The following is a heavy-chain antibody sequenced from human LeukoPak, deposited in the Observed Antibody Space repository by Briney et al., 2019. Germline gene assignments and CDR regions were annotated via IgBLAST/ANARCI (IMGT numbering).Heavy chain of an antibody. J-gene: IGHJ4*02. Sequence: GGSLRLSCAASVFSFSSYWMSWVRQAPRKGLEWVANIKQDESQKYYEDSVKGRFTISRDNAKNSLYLQMNSLRVEDTAVYYCVRGLGTGSYWGQGTLVTVSP. CDR1: VFSFSSYW. CDR2: IKQDESQK. D-gene: IGHD3-9*01. V-gene: IGHV3-7*03. CDR3: VRGLGTGSY.